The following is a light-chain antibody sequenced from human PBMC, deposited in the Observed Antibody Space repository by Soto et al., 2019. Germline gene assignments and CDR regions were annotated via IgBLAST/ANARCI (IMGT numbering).Light chain of an antibody. J-gene: IGLJ1*01. CDR1: SSDVGGYNY. CDR3: SSYTTSNTRQIV. V-gene: IGLV2-14*01. CDR2: DVS. Sequence: QSGLTQPAAVSGSPGQSITISCTGPSSDVGGYNYVSWYQQHPGKAPKFMIYDVSNRPSGVSNRFSGSKSGNTASLTISGLQAEDEADYYCSSYTTSNTRQIVFGTGTKVTVL.